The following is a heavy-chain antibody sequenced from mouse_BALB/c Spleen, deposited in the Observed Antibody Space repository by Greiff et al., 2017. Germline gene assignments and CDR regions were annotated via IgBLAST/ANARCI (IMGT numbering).Heavy chain of an antibody. J-gene: IGHJ2*01. CDR2: IYPGSGST. CDR1: GYNFTSYW. CDR3: ARAYGVDY. V-gene: IGHV1-55*01. Sequence: QVQLQQSGAELVKPGTSVKLSCKASGYNFTSYWINWVKLRPGQGLEWIGDIYPGSGSTNYNEKFKSKATLTVDTSSSTAYMQLSSLASEDSALYYCARAYGVDYWGQGTTLTVSS. D-gene: IGHD1-1*01.